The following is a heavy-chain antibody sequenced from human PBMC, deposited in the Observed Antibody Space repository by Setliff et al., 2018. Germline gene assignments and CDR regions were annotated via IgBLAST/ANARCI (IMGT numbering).Heavy chain of an antibody. D-gene: IGHD2-8*02. CDR2: IYHSGNT. J-gene: IGHJ4*02. Sequence: SETLSLTCNVSGDSISSTYHWGWSRQSPGKGLEWIGTIYHSGNTYYNPSLNSRLTISVDTSKNQFSLKLSSVTAADTALYYCTVYNTGSSKDHYWGQGTPVTVSS. CDR3: TVYNTGSSKDHY. CDR1: GDSISSTYH. V-gene: IGHV4-38-2*02.